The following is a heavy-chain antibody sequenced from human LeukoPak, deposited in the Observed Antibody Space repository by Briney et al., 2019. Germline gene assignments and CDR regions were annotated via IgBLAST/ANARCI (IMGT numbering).Heavy chain of an antibody. Sequence: SETLPLTCTVSGGSMSGYYWTWIRQLPGKGLEWIGYIYNSGITNYNPSLKSRVTVSVDTSKNQFSLRLTSVTAADTAVYYCARSVPSLDYLFDSWGHGTLVTVSS. CDR1: GGSMSGYY. D-gene: IGHD4-11*01. CDR2: IYNSGIT. V-gene: IGHV4-59*08. J-gene: IGHJ5*01. CDR3: ARSVPSLDYLFDS.